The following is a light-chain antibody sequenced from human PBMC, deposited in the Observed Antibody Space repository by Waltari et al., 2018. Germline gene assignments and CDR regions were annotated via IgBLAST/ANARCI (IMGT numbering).Light chain of an antibody. Sequence: IVMTQSPLSLSVTPGAPAFISCRASQSFLHYNGRNYLDWYLQRPGQFPQLLIYLGSTRCSGVPDRFSGSGSGTDVTLNISRVESEDVGVYYCMQALQTRPTFGGGTKVEIK. V-gene: IGKV2-28*01. CDR3: MQALQTRPT. CDR1: QSFLHYNGRNY. CDR2: LGS. J-gene: IGKJ4*01.